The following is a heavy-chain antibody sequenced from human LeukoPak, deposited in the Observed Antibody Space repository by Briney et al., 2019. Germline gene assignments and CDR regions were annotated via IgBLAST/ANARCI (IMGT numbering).Heavy chain of an antibody. V-gene: IGHV4-38-2*01. CDR2: IYHSGST. J-gene: IGHJ4*02. Sequence: SETLSLTCAVSGDSISSGYYWGWIRQPPGKGLEWIGRIYHSGSTYYNPSLKSRVTISVDTSKNQFSLKLSSVTAADTAVYYCARSLWQNRGFAYWGQGTLVTVSS. CDR1: GDSISSGYY. CDR3: ARSLWQNRGFAY. D-gene: IGHD1-14*01.